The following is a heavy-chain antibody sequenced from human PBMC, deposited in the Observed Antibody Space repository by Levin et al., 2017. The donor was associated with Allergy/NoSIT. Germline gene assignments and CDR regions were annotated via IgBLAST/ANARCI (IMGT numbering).Heavy chain of an antibody. CDR2: IYPDDSDT. D-gene: IGHD2-2*01. V-gene: IGHV5-51*01. J-gene: IGHJ4*02. CDR3: ARGYQPTLFDY. CDR1: GYTFTRHW. Sequence: KGGESLKISCKASGYTFTRHWIGWVRQMPGKGLEWMGIIYPDDSDTQYSPSFQGQVTISADKSIDTAYLQWNGLKASDTAMYFCARGYQPTLFDYWGQGTQVTVSS.